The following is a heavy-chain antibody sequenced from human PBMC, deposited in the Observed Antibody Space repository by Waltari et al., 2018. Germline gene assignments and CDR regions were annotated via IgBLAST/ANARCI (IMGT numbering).Heavy chain of an antibody. Sequence: QVQLVQSGAEGKKPGASVKVSCKASGYMFTGYYIHWVRQAPGQGFEWMGWMNPKTGGTNYAQKFQGRVTMTRNTSITTAYMELSGLRYDDTAVYYCARDLGRDGNNRDSLGPGTLVTVSS. D-gene: IGHD2-15*01. J-gene: IGHJ5*01. V-gene: IGHV1-2*02. CDR1: GYMFTGYY. CDR2: MNPKTGGT. CDR3: ARDLGRDGNNRDS.